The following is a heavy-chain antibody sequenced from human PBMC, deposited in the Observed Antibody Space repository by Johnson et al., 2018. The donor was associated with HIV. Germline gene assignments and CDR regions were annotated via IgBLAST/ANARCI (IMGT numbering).Heavy chain of an antibody. CDR3: AASPEDLRAFDI. Sequence: VQLVESGGGVVRPGGSLRLSCAASGFTFDDYAMHWVRQAPWKGLEWVSGISWNSGSIGYADSVKGRFTISRDNAKNSLYLQMNSLRAEDTALYYCAASPEDLRAFDIWGQGTMVTVSS. V-gene: IGHV3-9*01. CDR2: ISWNSGSI. CDR1: GFTFDDYA. J-gene: IGHJ3*02. D-gene: IGHD2-15*01.